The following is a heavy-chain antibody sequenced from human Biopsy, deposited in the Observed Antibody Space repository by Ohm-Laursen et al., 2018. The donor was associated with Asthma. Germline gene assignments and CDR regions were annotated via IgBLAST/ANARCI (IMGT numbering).Heavy chain of an antibody. CDR2: GNTGNGDT. J-gene: IGHJ3*01. CDR3: ARTYYDFLTGQVKDVFGV. V-gene: IGHV1-3*04. Sequence: SVKVSCNASGYNFISFATHWVRQAPGQRLGWMVWGNTGNGDTKYSQKFQVRVTITRDTSASTAYMELRRLRSEDTATYYCARTYYDFLTGQVKDVFGVWGQGTMVTVSS. D-gene: IGHD3-9*01. CDR1: GYNFISFA.